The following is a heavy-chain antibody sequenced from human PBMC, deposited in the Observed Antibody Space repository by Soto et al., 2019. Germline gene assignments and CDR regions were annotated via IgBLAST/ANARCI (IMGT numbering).Heavy chain of an antibody. CDR2: ISSSSSYI. D-gene: IGHD1-1*01. CDR3: ARFRLGHQQPYYYYGMDV. J-gene: IGHJ6*02. CDR1: GFTFSSYS. Sequence: VQLVESGGGLVKPGGSLRLSCAASGFTFSSYSMNWVRQAPGKGLEWVSSISSSSSYIYYADSVKGRFTISRDNAKNSLYLQMNSLRAEDTAVYYCARFRLGHQQPYYYYGMDVWGQGTTVTVSS. V-gene: IGHV3-21*01.